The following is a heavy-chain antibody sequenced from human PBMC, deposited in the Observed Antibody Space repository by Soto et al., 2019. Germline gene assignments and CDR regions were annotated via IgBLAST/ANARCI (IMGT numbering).Heavy chain of an antibody. CDR2: ISSISTYI. CDR3: AKTGVDTAVARRGDYFYGMDV. CDR1: GFTFSSYA. V-gene: IGHV3-21*01. J-gene: IGHJ6*02. Sequence: EVQLVESGGGLVKPGGSLRLSCEASGFTFSSYAMNWVRQAPGKGLEWVSFISSISTYIYHADSVKGRFSISRDNAKNLLYLQMNSLRADDTAVYYCAKTGVDTAVARRGDYFYGMDVWGQGTTVSV. D-gene: IGHD5-18*01.